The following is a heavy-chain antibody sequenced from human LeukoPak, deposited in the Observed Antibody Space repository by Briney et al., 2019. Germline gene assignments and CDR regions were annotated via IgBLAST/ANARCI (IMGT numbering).Heavy chain of an antibody. J-gene: IGHJ4*02. Sequence: GGSLRLSCAASGFTFSSYGMHWVRQAPGKGLEWLAFVNYNGRNQYHADSVKGRFIISRDNSKKTVYLQMNSLRVEDTAVYYCAKDSVEYYIDSWGQGTLVTVSS. V-gene: IGHV3-30*02. CDR3: AKDSVEYYIDS. CDR2: VNYNGRNQ. D-gene: IGHD1-1*01. CDR1: GFTFSSYG.